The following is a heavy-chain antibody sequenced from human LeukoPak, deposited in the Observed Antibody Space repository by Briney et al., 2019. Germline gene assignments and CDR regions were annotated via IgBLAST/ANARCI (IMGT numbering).Heavy chain of an antibody. V-gene: IGHV1-3*01. Sequence: GASVKVSCKASGYSFTSYAIHWVRQAPGQRPEWMGWINAGNGNTKYSQKFQGRVTITRDTSASTAYMELSSLRSEDTAVYYCARPPYSSGPYFDYWGQGTLVTVSS. CDR3: ARPPYSSGPYFDY. CDR1: GYSFTSYA. CDR2: INAGNGNT. D-gene: IGHD6-19*01. J-gene: IGHJ4*02.